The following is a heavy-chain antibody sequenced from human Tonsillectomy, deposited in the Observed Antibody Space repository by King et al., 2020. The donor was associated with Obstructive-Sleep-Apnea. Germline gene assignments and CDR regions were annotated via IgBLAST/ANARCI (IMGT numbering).Heavy chain of an antibody. D-gene: IGHD3-16*02. CDR3: GEAPQGLRLGELSRTYYFDY. CDR2: IYYSGST. Sequence: QLQESGPGLVKPSETLSLTCNVSGGSISSSSSYWGWIRQPPGKGLEWIGSIYYSGSTYYNPSLKSRVTISVDTSKNQFSLKLNSVTAADTAVYYCGEAPQGLRLGELSRTYYFDYWGQGTLVTVSS. CDR1: GGSISSSSSY. V-gene: IGHV4-39*07. J-gene: IGHJ4*02.